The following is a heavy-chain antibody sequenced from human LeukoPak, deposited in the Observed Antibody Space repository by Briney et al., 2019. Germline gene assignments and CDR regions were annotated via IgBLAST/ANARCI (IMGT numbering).Heavy chain of an antibody. CDR3: ARDKGPVAGIFGY. V-gene: IGHV4-34*01. D-gene: IGHD6-19*01. J-gene: IGHJ4*02. CDR1: GFTFGDYA. Sequence: GSLRLSCTASGFTFGDYAMSWFRQAPGKGLEWIGQIYHSGSTNYNPSLKSRVTMSVDRSQNQFSLKLSSVTAADTAVYYCARDKGPVAGIFGYWGQGTLVTVSS. CDR2: IYHSGST.